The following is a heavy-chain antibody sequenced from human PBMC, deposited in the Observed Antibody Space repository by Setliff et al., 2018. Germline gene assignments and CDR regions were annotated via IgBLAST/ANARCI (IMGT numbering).Heavy chain of an antibody. D-gene: IGHD4-17*01. V-gene: IGHV4-39*01. CDR1: GASITSGSYY. CDR3: ARLNDYGGTLY. J-gene: IGHJ4*02. CDR2: VFYSGNI. Sequence: PSETLSLTCTVSGASITSGSYYWGWIRQPPGKGLEWIGSVFYSGNIYYNPALKSRVTISVDLSKNQFSLRLSSVIAADTAVYSCARLNDYGGTLYWSQGTLVTVSS.